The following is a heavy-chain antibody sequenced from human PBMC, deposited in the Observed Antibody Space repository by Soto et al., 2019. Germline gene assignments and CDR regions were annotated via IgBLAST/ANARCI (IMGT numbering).Heavy chain of an antibody. Sequence: GESLNISFNGAGDSFTSDWINFVRHATRQWLEWMGCMSPDSGSAGYEQKFRGRVTRTRNTSISTAYMELSRLTSEHPALYYCASGPQYYYGSGSYYNVAVRGVWFDPWGQGTLVTVSS. J-gene: IGHJ5*02. CDR2: MSPDSGSA. D-gene: IGHD3-10*01. V-gene: IGHV1-8*02. CDR1: GDSFTSDW. CDR3: ASGPQYYYGSGSYYNVAVRGVWFDP.